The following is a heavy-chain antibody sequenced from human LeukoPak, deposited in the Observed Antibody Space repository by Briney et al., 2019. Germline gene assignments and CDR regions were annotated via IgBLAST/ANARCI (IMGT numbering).Heavy chain of an antibody. Sequence: ASVKVSCKASGYTFTGYYIHWVRQAPGQGLEWMGWINPNSGGTNYAQKFQGRVTMTRDASISTAYMELSRLRSDDTAVYYCARGRHYDYVWGSYRSLPLDYWGQGTLVTVSS. J-gene: IGHJ4*02. CDR3: ARGRHYDYVWGSYRSLPLDY. D-gene: IGHD3-16*02. V-gene: IGHV1-2*02. CDR1: GYTFTGYY. CDR2: INPNSGGT.